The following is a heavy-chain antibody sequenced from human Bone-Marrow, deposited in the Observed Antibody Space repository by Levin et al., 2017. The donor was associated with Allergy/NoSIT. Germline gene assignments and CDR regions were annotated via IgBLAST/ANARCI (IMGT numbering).Heavy chain of an antibody. Sequence: GGSLRLSCAASGFTFSNYGMHWVRQAPGKGLEWVAVISSDGGTEHYADSVKGRFTIFRDNSKDTLYLQMHSLRTEDTTVYYCAISYGGNGDAFDSWGQGTLVTVSS. CDR3: AISYGGNGDAFDS. V-gene: IGHV3-30*03. J-gene: IGHJ3*02. CDR2: ISSDGGTE. D-gene: IGHD4-23*01. CDR1: GFTFSNYG.